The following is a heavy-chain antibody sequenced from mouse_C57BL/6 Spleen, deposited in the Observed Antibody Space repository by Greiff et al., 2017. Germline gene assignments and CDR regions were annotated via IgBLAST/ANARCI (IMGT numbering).Heavy chain of an antibody. J-gene: IGHJ1*03. Sequence: EVHLVESGGGLVKPGGSLKLSCAASGFTFSSYAMSWVRQTPEKRLEWVATISDGGSYTYYPDNVKGRFTISRDNAKNNLYLQMNHLKSEDTAMYYCAREIWSRRYFDVWGTGTTVTVSS. CDR1: GFTFSSYA. CDR2: ISDGGSYT. V-gene: IGHV5-4*01. CDR3: AREIWSRRYFDV.